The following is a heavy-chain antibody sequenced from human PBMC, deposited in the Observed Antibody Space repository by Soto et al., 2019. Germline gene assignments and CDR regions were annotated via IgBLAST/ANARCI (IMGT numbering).Heavy chain of an antibody. Sequence: SETLSLTCAVYGGSFSGYYWSWIRQPPGKGLEWIGEINHSGSTNYNPSLKSRVTISVDTSKNQFSLKLSSVTAADTAVYYCARGGWYSYGPGWFDPWGQGTLVTVSS. CDR3: ARGGWYSYGPGWFDP. V-gene: IGHV4-34*01. D-gene: IGHD5-18*01. J-gene: IGHJ5*02. CDR1: GGSFSGYY. CDR2: INHSGST.